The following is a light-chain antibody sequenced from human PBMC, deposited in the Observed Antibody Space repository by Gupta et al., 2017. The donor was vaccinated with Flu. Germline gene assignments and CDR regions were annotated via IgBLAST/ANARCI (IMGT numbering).Light chain of an antibody. CDR2: DAS. J-gene: IGKJ3*01. CDR3: QQRSNSHT. V-gene: IGKV3-11*01. CDR1: QSVSSY. Sequence: EIVLTQSPATLSLSPGERATLSCRASQSVSSYLAWYQQKPGQAPRLLIYDASNRASGITDRFSGSGSEKDFTLTSSSPEHEDFAVYYWQQRSNSHTFGHGTKVDIK.